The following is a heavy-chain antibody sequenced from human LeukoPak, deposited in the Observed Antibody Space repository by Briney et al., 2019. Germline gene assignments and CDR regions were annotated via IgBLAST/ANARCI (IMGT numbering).Heavy chain of an antibody. CDR1: GFTYSTYD. CDR3: AKDFGPIVVVPAAIPDY. V-gene: IGHV3-30*02. J-gene: IGHJ4*02. CDR2: IRYDASNK. D-gene: IGHD2-2*02. Sequence: GGSLRLSCAASGFTYSTYDMHWVRQAPGKGLGWGAFIRYDASNKIDAESVKGRFTISRDNSKNTLYLQMNSLRAEDTAVYYCAKDFGPIVVVPAAIPDYWGQGTLVTVSS.